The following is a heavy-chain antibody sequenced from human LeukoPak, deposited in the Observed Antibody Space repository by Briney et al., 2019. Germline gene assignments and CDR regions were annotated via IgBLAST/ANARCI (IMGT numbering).Heavy chain of an antibody. Sequence: QPGRSLRPSCAASGFTFSSYGMHWVRQAPGKGLEWVAVIWYDGSNKYYADSVKGRFTISRDNSKNTLYLQMNSLRAEDTAVYYCARDVGVGYFDYWGQGTLVTVSS. V-gene: IGHV3-33*01. CDR2: IWYDGSNK. D-gene: IGHD2-15*01. J-gene: IGHJ4*02. CDR3: ARDVGVGYFDY. CDR1: GFTFSSYG.